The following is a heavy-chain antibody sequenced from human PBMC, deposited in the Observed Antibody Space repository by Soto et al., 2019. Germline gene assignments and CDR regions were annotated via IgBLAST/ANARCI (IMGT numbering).Heavy chain of an antibody. CDR3: ARAGMATIIGYFDY. J-gene: IGHJ4*02. D-gene: IGHD5-12*01. V-gene: IGHV3-30-3*01. CDR2: ISYDGSNK. CDR1: GFTFSSYA. Sequence: GGSLRLSCAASGFTFSSYAMHWVRQAPGKGLEWVAVISYDGSNKYYADSVKGRFTISRDNSKNTLYLQMNSLRAEDTAAYYCARAGMATIIGYFDYWGQGTLVTVSS.